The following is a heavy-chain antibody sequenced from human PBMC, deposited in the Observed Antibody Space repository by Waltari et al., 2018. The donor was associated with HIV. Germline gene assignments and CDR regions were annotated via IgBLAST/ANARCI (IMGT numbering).Heavy chain of an antibody. CDR3: AKLGRHNWNDEE. J-gene: IGHJ4*02. D-gene: IGHD1-1*01. CDR2: ISDNGVNT. CDR1: GFSFSSYA. Sequence: EVQLLESGGDLVQPGGSLRLSCVASGFSFSSYAMSWVRQAPGKGLEWVSAISDNGVNTYYADSVAGRFIITRDNSKNTLYVQLNTLRADDTAMYYCAKLGRHNWNDEEWGRGTLVTVSS. V-gene: IGHV3-23*01.